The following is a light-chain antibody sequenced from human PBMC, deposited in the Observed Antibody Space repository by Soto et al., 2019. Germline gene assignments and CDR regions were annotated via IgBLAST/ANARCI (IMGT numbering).Light chain of an antibody. CDR3: AAWDGSLNGVV. J-gene: IGLJ2*01. Sequence: QSVLTQPPSASGTPGQRVTMSCSGSSSNIGSNTVNWYQQLPGTAPKLLIYSYSQRPSGVPDRFSGSKSGTSASLAISGLQSEDEADYYCAAWDGSLNGVVFGGGTKVTVL. V-gene: IGLV1-44*01. CDR1: SSNIGSNT. CDR2: SYS.